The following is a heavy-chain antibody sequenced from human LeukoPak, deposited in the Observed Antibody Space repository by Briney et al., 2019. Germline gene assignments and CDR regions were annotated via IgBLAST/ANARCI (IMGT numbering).Heavy chain of an antibody. D-gene: IGHD5-18*01. CDR2: IWYDGSNK. J-gene: IGHJ4*02. Sequence: GTSLRLCCAACGFSISCYGMHWGRQAPGKGLEWVAIIWYDGSNKYYADSVKGRFTISRDNSKNTMYLQMNSLRAEDTAVYYCARDNTALDYWGQGTLVTVSS. CDR3: ARDNTALDY. V-gene: IGHV3-33*01. CDR1: GFSISCYG.